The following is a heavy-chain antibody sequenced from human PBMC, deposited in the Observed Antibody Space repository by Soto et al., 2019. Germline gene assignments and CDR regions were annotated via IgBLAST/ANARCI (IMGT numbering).Heavy chain of an antibody. V-gene: IGHV1-69*02. CDR1: GGTFSSYT. Sequence: SVKVSCKASGGTFSSYTISWVRQAPGQGLEWMGRIIPILGIANYAQKFQGRVTITADKSTSTAYMELSSLRSEDTAVYYCAPSRYCSSTSCYAAFDIWGQGTMVTVSS. CDR2: IIPILGIA. J-gene: IGHJ3*02. D-gene: IGHD2-2*01. CDR3: APSRYCSSTSCYAAFDI.